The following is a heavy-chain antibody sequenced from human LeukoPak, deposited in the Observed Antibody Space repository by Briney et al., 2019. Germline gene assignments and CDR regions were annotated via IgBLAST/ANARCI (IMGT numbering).Heavy chain of an antibody. Sequence: PGGSLRLSCAASGFTFSDYYMSWIRQAPGKGLEWVSAISGSGDSTNYADSVKGRFTISRDNSKNTLYLQMNSLRAEDTAVYSCAKDHRYSYGYGEFDYWGQGTLVTVSS. CDR3: AKDHRYSYGYGEFDY. D-gene: IGHD5-18*01. CDR1: GFTFSDYY. V-gene: IGHV3-23*01. CDR2: ISGSGDST. J-gene: IGHJ4*02.